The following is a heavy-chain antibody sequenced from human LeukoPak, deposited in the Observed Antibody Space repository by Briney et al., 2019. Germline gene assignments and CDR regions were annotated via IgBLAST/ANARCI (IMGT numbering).Heavy chain of an antibody. CDR1: GYTFTSYY. CDR3: ARVGGYCSGGSCYPIYYYGMDV. V-gene: IGHV1-46*01. J-gene: IGHJ6*02. CDR2: INPSGGST. D-gene: IGHD2-15*01. Sequence: ASVKVSCKASGYTFTSYYMHWVRQAPGQGLEWMGIINPSGGSTSYAQKFQGRVTMTRDTSTSTVYMELSSLRSEDTAVYYCARVGGYCSGGSCYPIYYYGMDVWGQGTTVTVSS.